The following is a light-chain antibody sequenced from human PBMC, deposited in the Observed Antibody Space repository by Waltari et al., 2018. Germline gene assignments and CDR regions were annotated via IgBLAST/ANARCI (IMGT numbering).Light chain of an antibody. CDR2: EVT. CDR3: SSYAGSYTWV. Sequence: QSALTQPRSVSGSPGQSVTIPCTCTRSDVGSYNFVSWYQQHPGKAPKLMIYEVTHRPSGVPHRFSGSKSGNTASLTISGLQPEDEADYYCSSYAGSYTWVFGGGTKLTVV. CDR1: RSDVGSYNF. J-gene: IGLJ3*02. V-gene: IGLV2-11*01.